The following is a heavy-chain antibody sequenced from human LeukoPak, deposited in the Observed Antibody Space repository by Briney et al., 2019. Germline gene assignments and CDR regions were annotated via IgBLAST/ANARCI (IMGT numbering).Heavy chain of an antibody. CDR1: GFTFSSYA. CDR2: ISYDGSNK. V-gene: IGHV3-30*01. Sequence: GGSLGLSCAASGFTFSSYAMHWVRQAPGKGLEWVAVISYDGSNKYYADSVKGRFTISRDNSKNTLYLQMNSLRAEDTAVYYCARGIEYSSSSGYYFDYWGQGTLVTVSS. CDR3: ARGIEYSSSSGYYFDY. D-gene: IGHD6-6*01. J-gene: IGHJ4*02.